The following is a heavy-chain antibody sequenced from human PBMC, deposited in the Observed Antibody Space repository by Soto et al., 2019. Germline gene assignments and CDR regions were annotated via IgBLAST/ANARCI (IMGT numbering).Heavy chain of an antibody. CDR3: AGSGYYHNSGMDV. CDR2: IYYNGST. D-gene: IGHD3-22*01. V-gene: IGHV4-59*12. Sequence: SETLSLTCIVSGGSISTYFWTWIRQPPGKGLEWIGYIYYNGSTNYNPSLKSRVTISVDTSKNQFSLKLSSVTAADTAVYYCAGSGYYHNSGMDVWGQGTKVTVSS. CDR1: GGSISTYF. J-gene: IGHJ6*02.